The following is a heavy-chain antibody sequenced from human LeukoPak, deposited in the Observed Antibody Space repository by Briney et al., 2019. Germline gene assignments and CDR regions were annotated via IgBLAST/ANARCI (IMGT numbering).Heavy chain of an antibody. D-gene: IGHD3-22*01. J-gene: IGHJ4*02. Sequence: SETLSLNCTVSGGSISSGGYYWSWVRQHPGKGLEWIGYIYYSGSTYYNPSLKSRVTISVDTSKNQFSLKLSSVTAADTAVYYCARADGNYYDSSGPFDIWGQGTLVTVSS. CDR2: IYYSGST. V-gene: IGHV4-31*03. CDR1: GGSISSGGYY. CDR3: ARADGNYYDSSGPFDI.